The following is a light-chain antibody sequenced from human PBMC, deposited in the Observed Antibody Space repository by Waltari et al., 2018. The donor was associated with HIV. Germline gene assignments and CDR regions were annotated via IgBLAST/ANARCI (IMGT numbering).Light chain of an antibody. CDR3: CSYAGETTFYV. V-gene: IGLV2-23*02. J-gene: IGLJ1*01. CDR2: EVF. CDR1: GTYDL. Sequence: GTYDLVSWYQQFPDKAPKLIIYEVFKRPSGISERFSASKSGNAASLTISGLQSEDEADYYCCSYAGETTFYVFGTGT.